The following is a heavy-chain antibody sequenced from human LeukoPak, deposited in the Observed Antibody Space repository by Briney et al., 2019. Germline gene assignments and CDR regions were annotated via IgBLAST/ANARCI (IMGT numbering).Heavy chain of an antibody. CDR2: INPSGSST. Sequence: ASVKVSCKASGGTFSSYAIGWVRQAPGQGLEWMGIINPSGSSTSYAQKFQGRVTMTRDTSTSTVYMELSSLRSEDTAVYYCAGGTTNTKGAFDMWGQGTMVTVSS. CDR3: AGGTTNTKGAFDM. CDR1: GGTFSSYA. D-gene: IGHD2-8*01. J-gene: IGHJ3*02. V-gene: IGHV1-46*01.